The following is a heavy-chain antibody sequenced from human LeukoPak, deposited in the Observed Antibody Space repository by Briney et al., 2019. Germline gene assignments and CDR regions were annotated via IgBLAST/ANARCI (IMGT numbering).Heavy chain of an antibody. J-gene: IGHJ6*02. Sequence: GGSLRLSCAASGFSFSSYGMYWVRQAPGKGLEWVAVISYDGSNKYYVDSVKGRFTFSRDNSKNTLYLQMDSLRIEDTAVYYCAKSGAYYGSGDGMDVWGQGTTVTVSS. CDR3: AKSGAYYGSGDGMDV. CDR1: GFSFSSYG. CDR2: ISYDGSNK. D-gene: IGHD3-10*01. V-gene: IGHV3-30*18.